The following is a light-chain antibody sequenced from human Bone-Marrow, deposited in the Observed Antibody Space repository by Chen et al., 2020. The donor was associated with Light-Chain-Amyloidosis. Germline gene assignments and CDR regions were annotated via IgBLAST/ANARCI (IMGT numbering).Light chain of an antibody. CDR3: AVWDDSLNGWV. Sequence: QSVLTQPPSASVTPGQGVTLSCSGSNSNIGSNVVNWYQQFPGAAPKLLIYSNHKRPSGVPDRFSGSKSGTSASLAIIGLQSADEADYHCAVWDDSLNGWVFGGGTKVTVL. J-gene: IGLJ3*02. CDR2: SNH. CDR1: NSNIGSNV. V-gene: IGLV1-44*01.